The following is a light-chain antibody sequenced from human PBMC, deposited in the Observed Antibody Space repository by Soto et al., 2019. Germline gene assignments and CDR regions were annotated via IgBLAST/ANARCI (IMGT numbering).Light chain of an antibody. CDR3: QQYGSSPVT. J-gene: IGKJ5*01. CDR1: QSVSSSY. V-gene: IGKV3-20*01. CDR2: GAS. Sequence: EIVLTQSPGTLSLSPGERATLSCRASQSVSSSYLAWYQQKPGQAPRPLIYGASSRATGIPDRLSGSGSGTDFTLTISRLEPEDFAVYYCQQYGSSPVTFGQGTRLE.